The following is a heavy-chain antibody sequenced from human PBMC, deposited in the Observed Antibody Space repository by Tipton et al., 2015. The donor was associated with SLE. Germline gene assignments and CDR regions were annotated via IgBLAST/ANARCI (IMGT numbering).Heavy chain of an antibody. CDR3: ASGVGANSFVY. CDR1: GFTFSSYA. D-gene: IGHD1-26*01. J-gene: IGHJ4*02. Sequence: SLRLSCAASGFTFSSYALHWVRQAPGKGLEWVAVISYDGSNKYYADSVKGRFTISRDNAKNTLYLQMNSLRAEDTAVYYCASGVGANSFVYWGQGTLVTVSS. V-gene: IGHV3-30*04. CDR2: ISYDGSNK.